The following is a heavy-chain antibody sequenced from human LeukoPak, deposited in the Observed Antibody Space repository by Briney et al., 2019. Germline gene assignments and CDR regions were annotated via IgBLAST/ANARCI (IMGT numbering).Heavy chain of an antibody. CDR2: INPNSRGT. CDR3: ARSEQFPYYMDV. V-gene: IGHV1-2*02. Sequence: GASVKVSCKASGYTFTGYYLHWVRQATGQGLEWMGWINPNSRGTNYAQKFQGRVTMTRDTSINTVYMELRRLRSDDTAVYYCARSEQFPYYMDVWGKGTTVTVSS. CDR1: GYTFTGYY. D-gene: IGHD6-19*01. J-gene: IGHJ6*03.